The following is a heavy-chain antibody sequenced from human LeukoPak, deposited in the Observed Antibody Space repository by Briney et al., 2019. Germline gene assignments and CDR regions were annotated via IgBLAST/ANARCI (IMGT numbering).Heavy chain of an antibody. Sequence: SETPSLTCTVSGGSISSYYWSWIRQPPGKGLEWIGYIYYSGSTNYNPSLKSRVTISVDTSKNQFSLKLSSVTAADTAVYYCARGGVTTAYYLDCWGQGTLVTVSS. CDR1: GGSISSYY. D-gene: IGHD4-11*01. CDR3: ARGGVTTAYYLDC. V-gene: IGHV4-59*01. CDR2: IYYSGST. J-gene: IGHJ4*02.